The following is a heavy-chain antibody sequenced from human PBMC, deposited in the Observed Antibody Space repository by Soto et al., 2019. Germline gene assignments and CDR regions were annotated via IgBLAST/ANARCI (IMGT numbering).Heavy chain of an antibody. J-gene: IGHJ4*02. CDR2: IRSKVYGGTT. Sequence: GGSLRLSCTASGFAFGDHAMSWVRQAPGKGLEWVGFIRSKVYGGTTEYAASVKGRFTISRDDSKSIAYLQMNSLKTEDTAVYYCTRDFFLGSVATGKKKDYWGQGTLVTVSS. D-gene: IGHD1-1*01. CDR1: GFAFGDHA. V-gene: IGHV3-49*04. CDR3: TRDFFLGSVATGKKKDY.